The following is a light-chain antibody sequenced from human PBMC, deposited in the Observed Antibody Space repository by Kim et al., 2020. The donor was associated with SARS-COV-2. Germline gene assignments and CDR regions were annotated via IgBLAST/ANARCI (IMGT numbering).Light chain of an antibody. V-gene: IGKV1-39*01. Sequence: DIQVTQSPSSLSASVRDRVTITCRASQSIDNYVNWYQQKPGKAPKLLIYAASRLQSGVPSRIFGSGSGTDFTLTITNLQPEDFATYFCQQSYNTPPTFAEGAKVDIK. CDR3: QQSYNTPPT. CDR1: QSIDNY. CDR2: AAS. J-gene: IGKJ1*01.